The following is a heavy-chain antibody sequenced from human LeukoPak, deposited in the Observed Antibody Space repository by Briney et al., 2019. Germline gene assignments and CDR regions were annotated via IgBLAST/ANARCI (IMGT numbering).Heavy chain of an antibody. D-gene: IGHD1-26*01. CDR2: IYYSGGT. V-gene: IGHV4-61*01. CDR3: ASIVGATGYYGMDV. CDR1: GASVSSGSYY. Sequence: SETLSLTCNVSGASVSSGSYYWSWIRQPPGKELEWIGYIYYSGGTSYNPSLKSRVTISVDTSKNQFSLKLSPVTAADTAVYYCASIVGATGYYGMDVWGQGTTVTVSS. J-gene: IGHJ6*02.